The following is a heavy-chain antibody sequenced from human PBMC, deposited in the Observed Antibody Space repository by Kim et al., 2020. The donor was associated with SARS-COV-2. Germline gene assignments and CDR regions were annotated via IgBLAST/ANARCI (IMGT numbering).Heavy chain of an antibody. Sequence: GGSLRLSCAASGFTFSSYGMHWVRQAPGKGLEWVAVISYDGSNKYYADSVKGRFTISRDNSKNTLYLQMNSLRAEDTAVYYCAKEPGIGGFQGDNWFDPWGQGTLVTVSS. CDR2: ISYDGSNK. J-gene: IGHJ5*02. CDR3: AKEPGIGGFQGDNWFDP. V-gene: IGHV3-30*18. CDR1: GFTFSSYG. D-gene: IGHD3-10*01.